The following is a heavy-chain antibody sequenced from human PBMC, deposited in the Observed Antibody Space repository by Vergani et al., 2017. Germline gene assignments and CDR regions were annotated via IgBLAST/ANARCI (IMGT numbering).Heavy chain of an antibody. CDR1: GFTFSSYA. V-gene: IGHV3-23*01. CDR3: ATDTRHSSGWRPFDY. D-gene: IGHD6-19*01. CDR2: ISGSGGST. J-gene: IGHJ4*02. Sequence: EVQLLESGGGLVQPGGSLRLSCAASGFTFSSYAMSWVRQAPGKGLEWVSAISGSGGSTYYADSVKGRFTISRDNSKNTLYLQMNSLRAEDTAVEYCATDTRHSSGWRPFDYWGQGTLVTVSS.